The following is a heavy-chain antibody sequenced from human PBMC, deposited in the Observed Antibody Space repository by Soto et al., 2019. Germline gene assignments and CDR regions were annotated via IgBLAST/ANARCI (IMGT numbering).Heavy chain of an antibody. CDR2: IIPIFGTA. CDR1: GGTFSSYA. J-gene: IGHJ4*02. Sequence: SVKVSCKASGGTFSSYAISWVRQAPGQGLEWMGGIIPIFGTANYAQKFQGRVTITADESTSTAYMELSSLRSEDTTVYYCARDLFYRDSSGSHYWGQGTLVTVSS. D-gene: IGHD3-22*01. V-gene: IGHV1-69*13. CDR3: ARDLFYRDSSGSHY.